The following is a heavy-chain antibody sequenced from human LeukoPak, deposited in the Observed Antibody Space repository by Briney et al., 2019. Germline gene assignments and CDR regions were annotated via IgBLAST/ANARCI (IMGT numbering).Heavy chain of an antibody. Sequence: ATVKISCKVSGYTFTGYYMHWVQQAPGKGLEWMGLVDPEDGETIYAEKFQGRVTITADTSTDTAYMELSSLRSEDTAVYYCATVPPYYYGSGSYHWFDPWGQGTLVTVSS. CDR1: GYTFTGYY. V-gene: IGHV1-69-2*01. D-gene: IGHD3-10*01. CDR3: ATVPPYYYGSGSYHWFDP. CDR2: VDPEDGET. J-gene: IGHJ5*02.